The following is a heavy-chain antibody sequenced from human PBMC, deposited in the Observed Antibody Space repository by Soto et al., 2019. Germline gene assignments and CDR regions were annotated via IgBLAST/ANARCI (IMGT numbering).Heavy chain of an antibody. CDR2: ISYDGSNK. CDR3: AKGMSPLNSSGWYGLNTGIDY. Sequence: GGSLRLSCAASGFTFSSYGMHWVRQAPGKGLEWVAVISYDGSNKYYADSVKGRFTISRDNSKNTLYLQMNSLRAEDTAVYYCAKGMSPLNSSGWYGLNTGIDYWGQGTLVTVSS. V-gene: IGHV3-30*18. CDR1: GFTFSSYG. D-gene: IGHD6-19*01. J-gene: IGHJ4*02.